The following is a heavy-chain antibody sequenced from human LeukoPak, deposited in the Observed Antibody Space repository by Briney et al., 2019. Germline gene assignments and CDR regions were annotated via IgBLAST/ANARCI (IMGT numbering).Heavy chain of an antibody. CDR1: GYTFTGYY. V-gene: IGHV1-2*02. CDR3: ASWNYYDSSGAYFDY. J-gene: IGHJ4*02. Sequence: AASVKVSCKASGYTFTGYYMHWVRQAPGQGLEWMGWINPNSGGTNYAQKFQGRVTMTRDTSISTAYMELSRLRSGDTAVYYCASWNYYDSSGAYFDYWGQGTLVTVSS. D-gene: IGHD3-22*01. CDR2: INPNSGGT.